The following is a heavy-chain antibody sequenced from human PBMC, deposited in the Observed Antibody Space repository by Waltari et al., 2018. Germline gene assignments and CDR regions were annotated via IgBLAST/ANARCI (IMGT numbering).Heavy chain of an antibody. D-gene: IGHD6-13*01. CDR2: ISSSSSTI. V-gene: IGHV3-48*04. CDR1: GFTFSSYS. CDR3: ARGGRIAAAGFDY. Sequence: EVQLVESGGGLVQPGGSLRLSCAASGFTFSSYSMNWVRQAPGKGLEWVSYISSSSSTIYYADSGKGRVTISRDNAKNSLYLQRNSLRAEDTAVYYCARGGRIAAAGFDYWGQGTLVTVSS. J-gene: IGHJ4*02.